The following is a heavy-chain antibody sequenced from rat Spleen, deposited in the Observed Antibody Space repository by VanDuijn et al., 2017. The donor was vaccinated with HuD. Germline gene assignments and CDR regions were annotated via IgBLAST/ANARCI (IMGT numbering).Heavy chain of an antibody. CDR2: ITSGGSNT. J-gene: IGHJ2*01. CDR1: GFTFSSFA. D-gene: IGHD1-1*01. CDR3: TRDDSGALYYFDY. Sequence: EVQLVESGGGLVQPGRSLKLSCAASGFTFSSFAMAWVRQAPKKGLEWVATITSGGSNTYYPDSVKGRFTISRDNAKSTLYLQMNSLRSEDTATYYCTRDDSGALYYFDYWGQGVMVTVSS. V-gene: IGHV5-46*01.